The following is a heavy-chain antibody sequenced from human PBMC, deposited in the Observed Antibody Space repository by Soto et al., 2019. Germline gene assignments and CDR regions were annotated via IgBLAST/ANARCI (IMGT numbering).Heavy chain of an antibody. D-gene: IGHD3-16*01. V-gene: IGHV3-30-3*01. CDR1: GFTFRNYA. CDR2: ISYDGDNK. J-gene: IGHJ6*02. Sequence: GGSLRLSCAASGFTFRNYAMHWVRQAPGKGLEWVATISYDGDNKYYTDSVKGPFTISRDNSKNTLYLKMNSLRPEDTAVYYCARPWGQLSTYYYGMDTWGQGTTVTVSS. CDR3: ARPWGQLSTYYYGMDT.